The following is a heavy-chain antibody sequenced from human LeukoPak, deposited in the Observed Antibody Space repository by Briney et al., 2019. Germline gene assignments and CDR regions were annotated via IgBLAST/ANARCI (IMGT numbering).Heavy chain of an antibody. D-gene: IGHD2-21*02. CDR2: TYSDGRT. J-gene: IGHJ4*02. CDR3: ARASPHLAYCGGDCSPFDY. Sequence: PGGSLRLSCAASGFIVSTNYMSWVRQGPGKGLQWVSVTYSDGRTYYADSVKGRFTISRDNAKNSLYLQMNSLRAENTAVYYCARASPHLAYCGGDCSPFDYWGQGTLVTVSS. V-gene: IGHV3-66*01. CDR1: GFIVSTNY.